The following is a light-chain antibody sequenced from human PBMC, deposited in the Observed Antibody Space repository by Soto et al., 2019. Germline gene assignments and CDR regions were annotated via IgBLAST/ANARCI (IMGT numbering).Light chain of an antibody. J-gene: IGKJ4*01. Sequence: EIVMTQSPATLSVSPGETATLSCRASHSVSYNLAWYQQKPGQGPRLLIYGAFTRATGIPARFSGSGSGTDFTLTISSLQSEDFAVYYCHQDKNWPPLTFGGGTKVEIK. CDR3: HQDKNWPPLT. CDR2: GAF. CDR1: HSVSYN. V-gene: IGKV3-15*01.